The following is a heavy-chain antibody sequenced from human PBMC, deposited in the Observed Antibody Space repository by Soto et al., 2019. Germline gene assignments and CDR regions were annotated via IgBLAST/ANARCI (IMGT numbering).Heavy chain of an antibody. Sequence: PGGSLRLSCAASGLTFSGNGMSWVRQAPGKGLEWVSGISDSGGRTYYADSVKGRFTISRDNSKNTLYLQMNSLRAEDTAVYYCAKDESRVVVPDNWFDSWGQGTLVTVSS. J-gene: IGHJ5*01. D-gene: IGHD3-22*01. CDR3: AKDESRVVVPDNWFDS. CDR2: ISDSGGRT. CDR1: GLTFSGNG. V-gene: IGHV3-23*01.